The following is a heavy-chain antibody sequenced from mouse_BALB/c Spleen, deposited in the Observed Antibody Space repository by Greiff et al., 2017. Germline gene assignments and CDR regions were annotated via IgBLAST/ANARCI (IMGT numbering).Heavy chain of an antibody. V-gene: IGHV1-18*01. D-gene: IGHD2-14*01. J-gene: IGHJ4*01. Sequence: VQLQQSGPELVKPGASVKIPCKASGYTFTDYNMDWVKQRHGKGLEWIGDINPNNGGTIYNQKFTGKATLTVDKSSSTAYMELRSLTSEDTAVYYCASVVGNRYDGDAMDYWGQGTSVTVSS. CDR3: ASVVGNRYDGDAMDY. CDR1: GYTFTDYN. CDR2: INPNNGGT.